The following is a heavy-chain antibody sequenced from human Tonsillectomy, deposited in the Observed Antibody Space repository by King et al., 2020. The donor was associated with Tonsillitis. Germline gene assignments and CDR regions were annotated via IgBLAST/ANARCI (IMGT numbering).Heavy chain of an antibody. J-gene: IGHJ3*02. V-gene: IGHV3-21*01. CDR1: GFTFSSYS. D-gene: IGHD2-21*01. CDR3: ARVQSRVVIAFYI. Sequence: VQLVESGGGLVKPGGSLRLSCAASGFTFSSYSMNWVRQAPGKGLEWVSSISSSSSYIYYADSVKGRFTISRDNAKNSLYLQMNSLRAEDTAVYYCARVQSRVVIAFYIWGQGTMVTVSS. CDR2: ISSSSSYI.